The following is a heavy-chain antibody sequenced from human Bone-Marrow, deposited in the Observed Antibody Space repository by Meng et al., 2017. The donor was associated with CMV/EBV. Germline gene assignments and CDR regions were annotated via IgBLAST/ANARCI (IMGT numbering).Heavy chain of an antibody. CDR3: ARETTVTTIGY. CDR2: ISNSGGST. D-gene: IGHD4-17*01. CDR1: GFSFRGYA. V-gene: IGHV3-23*01. Sequence: SCAASGFSFRGYAMSWVRQAPGRGLEWVSTISNSGGSTNYADSVKGRFTISRDNSKNTLYLQMNSLRVEDTAVYYCARETTVTTIGYWGQGTLVTVSS. J-gene: IGHJ4*02.